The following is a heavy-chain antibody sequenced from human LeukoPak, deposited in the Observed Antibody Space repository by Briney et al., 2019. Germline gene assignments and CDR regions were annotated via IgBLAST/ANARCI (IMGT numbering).Heavy chain of an antibody. CDR3: ARGNSGPIDY. J-gene: IGHJ4*02. Sequence: SETLSLTCTVSGYSISSGYYWGWIRQPPGKGLEWIGSIYHSGSTYYNPSLKSRVTISVDMSKNQFSLKLSSVTAADTAVYYCARGNSGPIDYWGQGTLVTVSS. V-gene: IGHV4-38-2*02. CDR2: IYHSGST. CDR1: GYSISSGYY. D-gene: IGHD6-19*01.